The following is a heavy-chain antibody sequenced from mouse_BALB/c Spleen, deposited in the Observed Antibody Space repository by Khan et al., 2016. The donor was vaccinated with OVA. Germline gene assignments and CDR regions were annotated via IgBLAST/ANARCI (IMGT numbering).Heavy chain of an antibody. CDR3: ASRLTGSFAY. Sequence: EVQLQESGGDLVKPGGSLKLSCAASGFTFSSYGMSWVRQTPDKRLEWVATISSDGSYTYYPDSVKGRFTISRDNVKNTLYLQMSSLKSEDTAMYYGASRLTGSFAYWGQGTLVTVSA. V-gene: IGHV5-6*01. J-gene: IGHJ3*01. CDR1: GFTFSSYG. D-gene: IGHD4-1*01. CDR2: ISSDGSYT.